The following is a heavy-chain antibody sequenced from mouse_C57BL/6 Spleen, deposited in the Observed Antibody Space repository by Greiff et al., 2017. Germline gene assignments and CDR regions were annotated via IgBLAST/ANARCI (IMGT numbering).Heavy chain of an antibody. V-gene: IGHV1-52*01. J-gene: IGHJ3*01. D-gene: IGHD2-2*01. CDR3: ARDGYDGRGFAY. Sequence: VQLQQPGAELVRPGSSVKLSCKASGYTFTSYWMHWVKQRPIQGLEWIGNIDPSDSETHYNQKFKDKATLTVEKSSSTAYMQLSSLTSEDSAVYYCARDGYDGRGFAYWGQGTLVTVSA. CDR2: IDPSDSET. CDR1: GYTFTSYW.